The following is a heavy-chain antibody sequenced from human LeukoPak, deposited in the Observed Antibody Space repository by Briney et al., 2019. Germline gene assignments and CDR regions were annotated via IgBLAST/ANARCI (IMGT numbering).Heavy chain of an antibody. J-gene: IGHJ4*02. CDR3: ARGLRGSGSYYRPFDY. CDR2: INHSGST. Sequence: SETLSLTCAVYGGSFSGYYWSWIRQPPGKGLEWIGEINHSGSTNYNPSLKSRVTISVDTSKNQFSLKLSSVTAADTAVYYCARGLRGSGSYYRPFDYWGQGTLVTVSS. V-gene: IGHV4-34*01. D-gene: IGHD3-10*01. CDR1: GGSFSGYY.